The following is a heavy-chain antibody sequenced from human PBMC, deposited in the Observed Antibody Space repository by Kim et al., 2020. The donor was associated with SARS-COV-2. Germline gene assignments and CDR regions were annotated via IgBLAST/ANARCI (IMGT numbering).Heavy chain of an antibody. CDR1: GFTFRNYG. CDR3: ARDKYDFGSGSYDDA. CDR2: IKEDGSET. Sequence: GGSLRLSCEGSGFTFRNYGMSWVRQVPGKGLEWVANIKEDGSETYYVDSVEGRFIISRDNAKNSLYLQLNSLRPDDTAIYYCARDKYDFGSGSYDDA. V-gene: IGHV3-7*01. J-gene: IGHJ3*01. D-gene: IGHD3-10*01.